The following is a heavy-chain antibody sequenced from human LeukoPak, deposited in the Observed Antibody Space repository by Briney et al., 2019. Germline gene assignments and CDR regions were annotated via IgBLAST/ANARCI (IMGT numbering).Heavy chain of an antibody. CDR3: AREGAVGADP. CDR2: MYISGSN. Sequence: SETLSLTCSVSGDSISSYYWSWIRQPAGKGLEWIGRMYISGSNNYNPSLKSRVTMSVDTSKNQFSLKLSSVTAADTAVYYCAREGAVGADPWGQGTLVTVSS. V-gene: IGHV4-4*07. D-gene: IGHD1-26*01. CDR1: GDSISSYY. J-gene: IGHJ5*02.